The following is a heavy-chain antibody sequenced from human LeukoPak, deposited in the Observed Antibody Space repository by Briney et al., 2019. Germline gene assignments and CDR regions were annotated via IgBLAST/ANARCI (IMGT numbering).Heavy chain of an antibody. CDR2: ISDTESA. CDR3: ARRRGVSSRHFDL. Sequence: SETLSLTCAVSGGSFSDYSWAWIRQPPGKRLEWIGEISDTESATYNSSLKSRVTLSVDTSKRQFSLSLSSVTAADTAIYFCARRRGVSSRHFDLWGQGTLVIVSS. J-gene: IGHJ4*02. D-gene: IGHD3-10*01. V-gene: IGHV4-34*01. CDR1: GGSFSDYS.